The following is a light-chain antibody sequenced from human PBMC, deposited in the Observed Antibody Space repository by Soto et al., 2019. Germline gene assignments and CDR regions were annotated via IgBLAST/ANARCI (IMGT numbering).Light chain of an antibody. V-gene: IGKV3-11*01. CDR3: QQRNNWPPSIT. Sequence: EIVLTQSPATLSLSPGERATLSRRASQSVGGHLAWYQQKPGQAPRLLIYDASDRATGIPARFSGSGSDTDFTLTISSLEPDDFAFYYFQQRNNWPPSITFGQGTRLEIK. CDR2: DAS. J-gene: IGKJ5*01. CDR1: QSVGGH.